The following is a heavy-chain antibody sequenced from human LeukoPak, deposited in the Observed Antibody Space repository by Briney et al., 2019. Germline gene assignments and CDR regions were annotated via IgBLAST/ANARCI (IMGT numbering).Heavy chain of an antibody. CDR3: ARDEAPGIVVVPAPGP. CDR1: GGSISSSNW. CDR2: IYHSGST. D-gene: IGHD2-2*01. J-gene: IGHJ5*02. Sequence: SETLSLTCIVSGGSISSSNWWSWVRQPPGKGLEWIGEIYHSGSTNYNPSLKSRVTISVDKSKNQLSLKLSSVTAADTAVYYCARDEAPGIVVVPAPGPWGQGTLVTVSS. V-gene: IGHV4-4*02.